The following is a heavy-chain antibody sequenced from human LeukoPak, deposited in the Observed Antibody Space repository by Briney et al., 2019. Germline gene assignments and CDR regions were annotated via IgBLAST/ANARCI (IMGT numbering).Heavy chain of an antibody. J-gene: IGHJ4*02. CDR1: GFTFSSYW. Sequence: PGGSLRLSCAASGFTFSSYWMSWVRQAPGKGLEWVANIKQDGSEKYYVDSVKGRFTISRDNAKNSLYLQMNSLRAEDTAVYYCARDGYDYVWGSYRPIDYWGQGTLVTVSS. D-gene: IGHD3-16*02. V-gene: IGHV3-7*01. CDR2: IKQDGSEK. CDR3: ARDGYDYVWGSYRPIDY.